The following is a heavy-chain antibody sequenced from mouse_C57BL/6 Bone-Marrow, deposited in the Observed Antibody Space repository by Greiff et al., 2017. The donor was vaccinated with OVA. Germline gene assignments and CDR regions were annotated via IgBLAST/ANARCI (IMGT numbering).Heavy chain of an antibody. CDR2: SRNKANDYTT. CDR3: ARDAPDWYFDV. J-gene: IGHJ1*03. CDR1: GFTFSDFY. V-gene: IGHV7-1*01. Sequence: EVMLVESGGGLVQSGRSLRLSCATSGFTFSDFYMEWVRQAPGKGLEWIAASRNKANDYTTEYSASVKGRFIVSRDTSQSILYLQMNALGAEDTAIYYCARDAPDWYFDVWGTGTTVTVSS.